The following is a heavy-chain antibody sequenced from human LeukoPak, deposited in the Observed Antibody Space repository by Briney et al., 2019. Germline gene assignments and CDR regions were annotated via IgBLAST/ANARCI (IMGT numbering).Heavy chain of an antibody. Sequence: SETLSLTCTVSGGSISSGSYDWSWIRQPAGKGLEWIGRIYTSGSTNYNPSLKSRVTISVDTSKNQFSLKLSSVTAADTAVYYCARASRGHCSSTSCPPGVFDYWGQGTLVTVSS. CDR1: GGSISSGSYD. CDR3: ARASRGHCSSTSCPPGVFDY. J-gene: IGHJ4*02. CDR2: IYTSGST. D-gene: IGHD2-2*01. V-gene: IGHV4-61*02.